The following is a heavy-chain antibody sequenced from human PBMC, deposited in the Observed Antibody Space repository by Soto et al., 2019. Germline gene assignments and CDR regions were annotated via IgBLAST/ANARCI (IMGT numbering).Heavy chain of an antibody. CDR2: IFWDDDK. V-gene: IGHV2-5*02. Sequence: QITLKESGPTLVKPTQTLTLTCTFSGFSLSTNGVSVGWIRQPPGKALEWLALIFWDDDKRYNPSLRSRLTIMKDTPNNEVVLTLTNMDPVDAGTYYCAHRTRQVAFDWFDPWGQGTLVTVSS. CDR1: GFSLSTNGVS. CDR3: AHRTRQVAFDWFDP. J-gene: IGHJ5*02. D-gene: IGHD2-15*01.